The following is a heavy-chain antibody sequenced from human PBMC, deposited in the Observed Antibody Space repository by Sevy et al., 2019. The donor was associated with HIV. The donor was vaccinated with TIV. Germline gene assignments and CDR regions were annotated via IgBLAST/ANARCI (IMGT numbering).Heavy chain of an antibody. CDR3: AKDSILVAGHFDN. D-gene: IGHD6-19*01. J-gene: IGHJ4*02. CDR2: FTGSGTNT. CDR1: GFTFSSYA. Sequence: GGSLRLSCAASGFTFSSYAMSWVRQAPGKGLEWVSSFTGSGTNTFYADSVKGRFTISRDNSKNTLYLQMNSLRAEDTAVYYCAKDSILVAGHFDNWGQGTLVTVSS. V-gene: IGHV3-23*01.